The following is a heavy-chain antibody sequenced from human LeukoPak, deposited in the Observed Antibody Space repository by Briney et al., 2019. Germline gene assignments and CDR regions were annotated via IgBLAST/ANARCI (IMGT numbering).Heavy chain of an antibody. CDR3: ARDFNGWFDP. Sequence: GGSLRLSCAASGFTFSSYSMNWVRQAPGKGLEWVSSISSSSSYIYYADSVKGRFTISRDNAKSSLYLQMNSLRAEDTAVYYCARDFNGWFDPWGQGTLVTVSS. V-gene: IGHV3-21*01. CDR2: ISSSSSYI. CDR1: GFTFSSYS. J-gene: IGHJ5*02.